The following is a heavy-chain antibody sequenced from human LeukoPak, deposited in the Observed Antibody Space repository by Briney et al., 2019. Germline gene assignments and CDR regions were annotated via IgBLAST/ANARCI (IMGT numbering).Heavy chain of an antibody. CDR3: ASSAQSIGYCSGGSCYPFDY. CDR2: ISAYNGNT. V-gene: IGHV1-18*01. J-gene: IGHJ4*02. Sequence: GASVKVSCKASGYTFTSYDINWVRQAPGQGLEWMGWISAYNGNTNYAQKFQGRVTMTTDTSTSTAYMELRSLRSDDTAVYYCASSAQSIGYCSGGSCYPFDYWGQGTLVTVSS. CDR1: GYTFTSYD. D-gene: IGHD2-15*01.